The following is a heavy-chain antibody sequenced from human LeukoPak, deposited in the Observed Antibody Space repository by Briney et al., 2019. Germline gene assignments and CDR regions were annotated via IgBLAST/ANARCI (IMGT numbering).Heavy chain of an antibody. CDR1: GFTFSDYP. J-gene: IGHJ4*02. CDR3: ARDHNWGFDY. D-gene: IGHD7-27*01. Sequence: GFLRLSCAASGFTFSDYPMNWVRQTPGKGLEWVSYISSTGVIYYADSVRGRFSISRDNAMNSVYMQMNSLRAEDTALYYCARDHNWGFDYWGRGTLVTVSS. CDR2: ISSTGVI. V-gene: IGHV3-69-1*01.